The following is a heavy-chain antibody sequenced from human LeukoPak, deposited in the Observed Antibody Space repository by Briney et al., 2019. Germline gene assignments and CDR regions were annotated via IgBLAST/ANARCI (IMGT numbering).Heavy chain of an antibody. V-gene: IGHV3-23*01. CDR1: GFTFSSHA. J-gene: IGHJ4*02. D-gene: IGHD5-12*01. CDR3: AKDLPYGGYLESYFDY. Sequence: GGSLRLSCAASGFTFSSHAMGWVRQAPGKGLEWVSGITGRGGDTYYADSVKGRFTISRDNSKNTLYLQMNSLRAEDTAVYYCAKDLPYGGYLESYFDYWGQGALVTVSS. CDR2: ITGRGGDT.